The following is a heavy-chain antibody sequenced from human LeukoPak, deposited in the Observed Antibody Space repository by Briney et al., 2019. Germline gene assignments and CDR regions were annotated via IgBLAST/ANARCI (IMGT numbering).Heavy chain of an antibody. CDR2: INHSGST. D-gene: IGHD3-10*01. J-gene: IGHJ4*02. CDR3: ARHSRYYYGSGVDY. CDR1: GGSFSGYY. V-gene: IGHV4-34*01. Sequence: SETLSLTCAVYGGSFSGYYWSWIRQPPGKGLEWIGEINHSGSTNYNPSLKSRVTISVDTSKNQFSLKLSSVTAADTAVYYCARHSRYYYGSGVDYWGQGTLVTVSS.